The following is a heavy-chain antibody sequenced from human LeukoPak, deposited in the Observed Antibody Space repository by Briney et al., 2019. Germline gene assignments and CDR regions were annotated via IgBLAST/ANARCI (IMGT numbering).Heavy chain of an antibody. CDR1: GFTFSDYY. CDR2: ISSSGSTI. Sequence: GGSLRLSCAASGFTFSDYYMSWIRQAPGKGLEWVSYISSSGSTIYYADSVKGRFGISRDNSKNTVYLQMNSLRAEDTAVYYCARDLREHGVFDIWGQGTMATVSS. CDR3: ARDLREHGVFDI. J-gene: IGHJ3*02. V-gene: IGHV3-11*01. D-gene: IGHD1-26*01.